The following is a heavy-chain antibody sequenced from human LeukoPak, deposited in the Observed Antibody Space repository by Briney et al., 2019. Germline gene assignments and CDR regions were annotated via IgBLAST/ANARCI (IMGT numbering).Heavy chain of an antibody. CDR1: GFTFSSYG. CDR2: ISYDGSNK. J-gene: IGHJ4*02. Sequence: GGSLRLSCAASGFTFSSYGMHWVRQAPGKGLEWVAVISYDGSNKYYADSVKGRFTISRDNSKNTLYLQMNSLRAEDTAVYYCAKGSGWFGGLLGYFDYWGQGTLVTVSS. V-gene: IGHV3-30*18. D-gene: IGHD3-10*01. CDR3: AKGSGWFGGLLGYFDY.